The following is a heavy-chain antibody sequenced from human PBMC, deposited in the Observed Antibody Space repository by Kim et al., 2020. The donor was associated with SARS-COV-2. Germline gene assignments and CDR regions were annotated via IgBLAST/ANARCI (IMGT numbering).Heavy chain of an antibody. Sequence: SETLSLTCTVSGGSISSSSYYWGWIRQPPGKGLEWIGSIYYSGITYYNPSLKSRVAMSVDTSKNQFSLKLSSVTAADTAVYDCARLNYFDSSVYYPSFDYWGQGTLVTVSS. D-gene: IGHD3-22*01. CDR1: GGSISSSSYY. CDR2: IYYSGIT. V-gene: IGHV4-39*01. J-gene: IGHJ4*02. CDR3: ARLNYFDSSVYYPSFDY.